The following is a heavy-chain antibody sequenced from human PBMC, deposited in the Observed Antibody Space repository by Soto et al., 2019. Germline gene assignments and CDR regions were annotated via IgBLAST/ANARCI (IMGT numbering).Heavy chain of an antibody. CDR2: IYYSGST. Sequence: SETLSLTCTVSGGAISSYYWSWIRQPPGKGLELIGYIYYSGSTNYNPSLKSRVTISVDTSKNQFSLKLSSVTAADTAVYYCARYNWNDVHAFDIWGQGTMVTVSS. CDR3: ARYNWNDVHAFDI. D-gene: IGHD1-1*01. V-gene: IGHV4-59*01. J-gene: IGHJ3*02. CDR1: GGAISSYY.